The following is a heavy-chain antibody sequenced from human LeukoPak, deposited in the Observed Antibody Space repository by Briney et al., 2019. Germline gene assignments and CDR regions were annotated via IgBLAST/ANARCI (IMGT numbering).Heavy chain of an antibody. J-gene: IGHJ4*02. D-gene: IGHD1-26*01. CDR2: IVGGGGSS. CDR3: AKRGSYPSYYFDY. V-gene: IGHV3-23*01. CDR1: GRSISSYY. Sequence: ETLSLTCTVSGRSISSYYWSWVRQAPGKGLEWVSGIVGGGGSSYYADSVKGRFTISRDNSKNTLYLQMNSLRAEDTAVYYCAKRGSYPSYYFDYWGQGTLVTVSS.